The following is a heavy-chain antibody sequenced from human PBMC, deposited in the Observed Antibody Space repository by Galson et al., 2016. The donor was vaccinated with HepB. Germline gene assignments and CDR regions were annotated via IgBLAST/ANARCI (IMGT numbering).Heavy chain of an antibody. V-gene: IGHV3-66*02. J-gene: IGHJ5*02. CDR3: AREGDDYGDFGWFDP. Sequence: SLRLSCAASGFTATSTYMTWVRQAPGKGLECVSLIYSDGSTYYADSVKGRFTISSDNSKNTLYLQMHRLKPDDTGVYFCAREGDDYGDFGWFDPWGQGTLVTVSS. CDR1: GFTATSTY. D-gene: IGHD4-17*01. CDR2: IYSDGST.